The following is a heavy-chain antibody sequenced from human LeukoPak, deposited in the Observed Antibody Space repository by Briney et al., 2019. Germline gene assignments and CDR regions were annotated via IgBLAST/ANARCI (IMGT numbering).Heavy chain of an antibody. CDR2: ISAYNGNT. V-gene: IGHV1-18*01. CDR3: ARELGLYYYGSGSYYPGSLDY. CDR1: GYTFTSYG. Sequence: ASVKVSCKASGYTFTSYGISWVRQAPGQGLEWMGWISAYNGNTNYAQKLQGRVTMTTDTSTSTAYMELRSLRSDDTAVYYCARELGLYYYGSGSYYPGSLDYWGQGTLVTVSS. D-gene: IGHD3-10*01. J-gene: IGHJ4*02.